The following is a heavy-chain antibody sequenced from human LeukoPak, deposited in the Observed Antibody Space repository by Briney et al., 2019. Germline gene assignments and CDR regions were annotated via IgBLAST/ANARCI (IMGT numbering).Heavy chain of an antibody. V-gene: IGHV3-33*01. D-gene: IGHD2-2*01. J-gene: IGHJ6*04. Sequence: GGSLRLSCAASGFTFSSYGVHWVRQAPGKGLEWVAVIWYDGSNKYYADSVKGRFTISRDNSKNTLYLQMNRLRAEDTAVYYCARDHHIVVVPAAMVMTRTRYGMDVWGKGTTVTVSS. CDR2: IWYDGSNK. CDR1: GFTFSSYG. CDR3: ARDHHIVVVPAAMVMTRTRYGMDV.